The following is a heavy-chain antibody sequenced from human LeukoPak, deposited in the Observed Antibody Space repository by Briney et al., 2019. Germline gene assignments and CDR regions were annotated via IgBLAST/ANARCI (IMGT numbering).Heavy chain of an antibody. D-gene: IGHD2-2*02. V-gene: IGHV4-4*02. Sequence: SETLSLTCAVSGGSISSSNWWSWVRQPPGKGLEWIGEIYHSGSTYYNPSLKSRVTISVDTSKNQFSLKLSSVTAADTAVYYCARNWFEAPAAIPLYMDVWGKGTTVTVSS. CDR2: IYHSGST. CDR3: ARNWFEAPAAIPLYMDV. J-gene: IGHJ6*03. CDR1: GGSISSSNW.